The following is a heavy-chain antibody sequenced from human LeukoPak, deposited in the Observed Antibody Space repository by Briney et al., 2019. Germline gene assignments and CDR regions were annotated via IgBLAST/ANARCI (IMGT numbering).Heavy chain of an antibody. CDR2: IYTSGST. Sequence: SETLSLTCTVSGGSISSYYWSWIRQPAGKGLEWIGRIYTSGSTNYNPSLKSRVTMSVDTSKNQSSLKLSSVTAADTAVYYCARTYCSSTSCYFDYWGQGTLVTVSS. CDR1: GGSISSYY. D-gene: IGHD2-2*01. V-gene: IGHV4-4*07. CDR3: ARTYCSSTSCYFDY. J-gene: IGHJ4*02.